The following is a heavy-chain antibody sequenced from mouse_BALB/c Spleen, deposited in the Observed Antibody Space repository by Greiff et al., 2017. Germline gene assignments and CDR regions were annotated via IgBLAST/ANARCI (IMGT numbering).Heavy chain of an antibody. CDR3: ARHYGGAWLAY. CDR1: GYSITSGYY. V-gene: IGHV3-6*02. J-gene: IGHJ3*01. CDR2: ISYDGSN. Sequence: EVQLVESGPGLVKPPQSLSLTCSVTGYSITSGYYWNWIRQFPGNKLEWMGYISYDGSNNYNPSLKNRISITRDTSKNQFFLKLNSVTTEDTATYYCARHYGGAWLAYWGQGTLVTVSA. D-gene: IGHD1-1*01.